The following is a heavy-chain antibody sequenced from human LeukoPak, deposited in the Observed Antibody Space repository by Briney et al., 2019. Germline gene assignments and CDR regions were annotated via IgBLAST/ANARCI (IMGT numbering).Heavy chain of an antibody. D-gene: IGHD2-2*01. CDR2: ISSSGSTI. Sequence: GGSLRLSCAASGFTFSSYEMNWVRQGPGKGLEWVSYISSSGSTIYYADSVKGRFTISRDNAKNSLYLQMNSLRAEDTAVYYCARRYCSSTSCYYFDSWGQGTLVTVSS. V-gene: IGHV3-48*03. CDR3: ARRYCSSTSCYYFDS. J-gene: IGHJ4*02. CDR1: GFTFSSYE.